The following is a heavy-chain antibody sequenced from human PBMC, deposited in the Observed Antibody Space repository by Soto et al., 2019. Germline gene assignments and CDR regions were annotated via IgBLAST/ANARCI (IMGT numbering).Heavy chain of an antibody. J-gene: IGHJ4*01. CDR1: GFTFGSYW. D-gene: IGHD3-10*01. Sequence: EVQLVESGGGLVQPGGSLRLSCAASGFTFGSYWMSWVRQAPGKGREWLATIHMDGREKKYVDSVKGRFTMSRDNAKRSLYLQMDSLRAEDTAVYYCAGDSGYGSGISVSHYLDYWGHGALVTVSS. V-gene: IGHV3-7*01. CDR3: AGDSGYGSGISVSHYLDY. CDR2: IHMDGREK.